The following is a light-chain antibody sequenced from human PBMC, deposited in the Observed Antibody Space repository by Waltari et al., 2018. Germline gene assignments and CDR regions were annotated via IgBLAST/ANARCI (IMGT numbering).Light chain of an antibody. CDR3: LQYNSSPCS. V-gene: IGKV1-17*01. J-gene: IGKJ2*04. CDR2: KAS. CDR1: QTISNS. Sequence: DIQMTKSPSSLSASVGDTVTITCRASQTISNSLDWYQQKPGKAPKLLIYKASSLHSGVPSRFSGSGSGTEFTLLISSLQPEDCATYYCLQYNSSPCSFGQGTKVEIK.